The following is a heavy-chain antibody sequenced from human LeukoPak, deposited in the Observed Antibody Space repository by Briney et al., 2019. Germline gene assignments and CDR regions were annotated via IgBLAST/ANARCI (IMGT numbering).Heavy chain of an antibody. J-gene: IGHJ5*02. CDR1: GFSFSSYW. Sequence: GGSLRLSCAASGFSFSSYWMSWVRQAPGKGLEWVANIKQDGSEKYYVDSVKGRFTISRDNAKNSLFLQMNYLRVDDTAVYYCARASRGFWSGYPSPNWFDPWGQGTLVTASS. V-gene: IGHV3-7*02. CDR3: ARASRGFWSGYPSPNWFDP. CDR2: IKQDGSEK. D-gene: IGHD3-3*01.